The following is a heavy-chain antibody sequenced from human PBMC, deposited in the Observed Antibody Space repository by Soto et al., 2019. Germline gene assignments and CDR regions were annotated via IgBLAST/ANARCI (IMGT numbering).Heavy chain of an antibody. Sequence: PSETLSLTCTVSGGSISSYYWSWIRQPPGKGLEWIGYIYYSGSTNYNPSLKSRVTISVDTSKNQFSLKLSSVTAADTAVYYCACSYYYFWGGALFSLCGQGSLVIGSS. CDR2: IYYSGST. J-gene: IGHJ4*02. D-gene: IGHD3-10*02. V-gene: IGHV4-59*01. CDR3: ACSYYYFWGGALFSL. CDR1: GGSISSYY.